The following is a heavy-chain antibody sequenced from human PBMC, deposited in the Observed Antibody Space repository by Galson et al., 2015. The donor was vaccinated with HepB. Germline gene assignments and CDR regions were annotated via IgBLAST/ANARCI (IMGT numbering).Heavy chain of an antibody. CDR2: ISGSSSTI. J-gene: IGHJ6*02. Sequence: SLRLSCAASGFTFSSYSMNWVRQAPGKGLEWVSYISGSSSTISYADSVKGRFTISRDNAKNSLYLKMNSLRDEDTAVYYCARDRGVDCTNGVCLPALYYGMDVWGQGTTVTVSS. D-gene: IGHD2-8*01. CDR3: ARDRGVDCTNGVCLPALYYGMDV. CDR1: GFTFSSYS. V-gene: IGHV3-48*02.